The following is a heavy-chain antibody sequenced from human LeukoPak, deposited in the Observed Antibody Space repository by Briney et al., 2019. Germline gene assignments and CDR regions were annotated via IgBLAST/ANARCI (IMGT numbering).Heavy chain of an antibody. CDR3: ARDVSSTLILDY. V-gene: IGHV4-30-4*08. CDR2: IYYSGNT. D-gene: IGHD2-21*01. CDR1: GGSLSSGDYY. Sequence: PSQTLSLTCTVSGGSLSSGDYYWSWIRQPPGKGLEWIGYIYYSGNTYYNPSLKSRVTMSEDTSKNQFSLKLNSVTAADTAVYYCARDVSSTLILDYWGQGTLVTVSS. J-gene: IGHJ4*02.